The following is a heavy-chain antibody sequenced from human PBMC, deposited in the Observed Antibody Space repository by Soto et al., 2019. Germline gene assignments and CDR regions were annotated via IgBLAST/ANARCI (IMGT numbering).Heavy chain of an antibody. Sequence: QVQLVESGGGVVQPGRSLRLSCAASGFTFSSYGMHWVRQAPGKGLEWVAVIWYDGSNKYYADSVKGRFTISRDNSKNTLYLQMTSLRAEDTAVYYCARDQGRGDSYGFDYWGQGTLVTFSS. CDR1: GFTFSSYG. CDR2: IWYDGSNK. V-gene: IGHV3-33*01. D-gene: IGHD5-18*01. CDR3: ARDQGRGDSYGFDY. J-gene: IGHJ4*02.